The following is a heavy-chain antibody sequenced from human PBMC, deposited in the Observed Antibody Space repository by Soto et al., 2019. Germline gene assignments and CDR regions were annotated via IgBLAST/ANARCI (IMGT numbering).Heavy chain of an antibody. D-gene: IGHD2-2*01. J-gene: IGHJ4*02. CDR3: ARDLLVPAAPGFDY. CDR2: INPSGGST. V-gene: IGHV1-46*01. CDR1: EYTFTSYY. Sequence: VKLSCKASEYTFTSYYVDFGRQAPGQELEWMGIINPSGGSTSYAQKFQGRVTMTRDTSTSTVYMELSSLRSEDTAVYYCARDLLVPAAPGFDYWGKGTLVTVSS.